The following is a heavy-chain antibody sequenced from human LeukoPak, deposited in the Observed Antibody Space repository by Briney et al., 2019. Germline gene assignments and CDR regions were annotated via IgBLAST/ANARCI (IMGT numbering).Heavy chain of an antibody. J-gene: IGHJ3*02. V-gene: IGHV4-30-2*01. CDR3: PRRLLWFGESLGDAFDI. CDR2: INHSGST. Sequence: PSQTLSLTCTVSGGSISSGSYYWSWIRQPPGKGLEWIVEINHSGSTNYNPSLKSRVTISVDRSKNQFSLKLSSVTAADTAVYYCPRRLLWFGESLGDAFDIWGQGTMVTVSS. D-gene: IGHD3-10*01. CDR1: GGSISSGSYY.